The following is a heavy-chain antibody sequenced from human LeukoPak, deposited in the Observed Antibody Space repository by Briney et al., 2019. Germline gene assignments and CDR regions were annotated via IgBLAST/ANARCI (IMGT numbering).Heavy chain of an antibody. J-gene: IGHJ5*02. CDR1: RSTFSSYA. Sequence: GGSLRLSCAASRSTFSSYAMSWVRQAPGKGLEWVSAISGSGGSTYYADSVKGRFTISRDNSKNTLYLQMNSLRAEDTAVYYCAQPSVVPAAIGGWFDPWGQGTLVTVSS. D-gene: IGHD2-2*02. V-gene: IGHV3-23*01. CDR2: ISGSGGST. CDR3: AQPSVVPAAIGGWFDP.